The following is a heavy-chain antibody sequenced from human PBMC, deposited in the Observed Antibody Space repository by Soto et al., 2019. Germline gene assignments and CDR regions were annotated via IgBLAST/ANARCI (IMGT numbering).Heavy chain of an antibody. Sequence: QVQLQQSGPRLVKPSETLSLTCTVSSGPDRSHNWGWIRQPPGRGLEWIGYVYYTGDTAYNPSLRGRVTISAAPPTNAISLTLNSVTAADTAVYYCVRQGIDYLHGLVDVWGQGTTVSVSS. J-gene: IGHJ6*02. CDR2: VYYTGDT. CDR1: SGPDRSHN. V-gene: IGHV4-59*08. D-gene: IGHD4-17*01. CDR3: VRQGIDYLHGLVDV.